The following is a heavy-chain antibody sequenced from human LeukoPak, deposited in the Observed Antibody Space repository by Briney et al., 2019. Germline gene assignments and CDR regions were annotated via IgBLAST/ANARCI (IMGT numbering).Heavy chain of an antibody. D-gene: IGHD1-26*01. V-gene: IGHV1-8*01. CDR1: GFTFTSYD. CDR3: ATRVGPSEFDY. CDR2: MNPHTANT. Sequence: ASVKVSCKASGFTFTSYDINWVRQATGQGLEWMGWMNPHTANTGYAQKFQGRVTITWNTSISTVYMELSSLRSEDTAVYYCATRVGPSEFDYWGQGTLVTVSS. J-gene: IGHJ4*02.